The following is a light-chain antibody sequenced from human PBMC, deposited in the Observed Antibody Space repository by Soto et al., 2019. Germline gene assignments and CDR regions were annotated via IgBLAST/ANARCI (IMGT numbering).Light chain of an antibody. CDR1: QSVRSY. CDR3: QQRFNWLT. Sequence: EIVLTQSPATLSLSPGERATLSCRASQSVRSYLAWYQHKPGQAPRLLIYDASNRATGIPARFSGSESGTDFTLTISSLEPEDFAVYYCQQRFNWLTFGGGTKVEIK. J-gene: IGKJ4*01. CDR2: DAS. V-gene: IGKV3-11*01.